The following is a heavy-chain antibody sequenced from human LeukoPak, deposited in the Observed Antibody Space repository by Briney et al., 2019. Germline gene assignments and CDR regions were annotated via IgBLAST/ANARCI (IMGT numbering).Heavy chain of an antibody. J-gene: IGHJ6*02. Sequence: GGSLRLSCAASGFTFSSYWMNWARQAPGKGLEWVASINHNGNVNYYVDSVKGRFTISRDNAKNSLYLQMSNLRAEDTAVYFWAGGGGLDVWGQGATVTVSS. CDR3: AGGGGLDV. V-gene: IGHV3-7*03. D-gene: IGHD3-10*01. CDR2: INHNGNVN. CDR1: GFTFSSYW.